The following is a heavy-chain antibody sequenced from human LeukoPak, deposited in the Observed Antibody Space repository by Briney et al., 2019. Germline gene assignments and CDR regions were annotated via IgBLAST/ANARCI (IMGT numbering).Heavy chain of an antibody. D-gene: IGHD3-3*01. J-gene: IGHJ4*02. CDR3: ARSITIFGVVDFDY. V-gene: IGHV1-69*01. CDR2: IIPIFGTA. CDR1: GGTFSSYA. Sequence: ASVKVSCKASGGTFSSYAISRVRQAPGQGLEWMGGIIPIFGTANYAQKLQGRVTITADESTSTAYMELSSLRSEDTAVYYCARSITIFGVVDFDYWGQGTLVTVSS.